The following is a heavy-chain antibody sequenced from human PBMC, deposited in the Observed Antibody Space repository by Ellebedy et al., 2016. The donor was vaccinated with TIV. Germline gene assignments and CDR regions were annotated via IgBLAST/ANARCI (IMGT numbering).Heavy chain of an antibody. D-gene: IGHD2-2*01. V-gene: IGHV3-30*18. CDR1: GFTFSSYS. CDR3: AKPFVGHCISTICYVFDD. J-gene: IGHJ4*02. Sequence: PGESLKISCAASGFTFSSYSMHWVRQAPGKGLEWVASLSYDGNIEYYGESVKGRFTISSDTSKKTLYLHMNGLRAEDTAVYYCAKPFVGHCISTICYVFDDWGQGTLVTVSS. CDR2: LSYDGNIE.